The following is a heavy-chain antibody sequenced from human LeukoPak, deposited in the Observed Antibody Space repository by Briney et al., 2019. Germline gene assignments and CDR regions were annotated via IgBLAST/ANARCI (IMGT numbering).Heavy chain of an antibody. J-gene: IGHJ3*02. D-gene: IGHD5-24*01. Sequence: GALRLSCAASGFTFSSYAMSWVRQAPGKGLEWVSAISGSGGSTYYADSVKGRFTTSRDNSKNTLYLQMNSLRAEDTAVYYCAKAADRRWLQFRDAFDIWGQGTMVTVSS. CDR3: AKAADRRWLQFRDAFDI. V-gene: IGHV3-23*01. CDR1: GFTFSSYA. CDR2: ISGSGGST.